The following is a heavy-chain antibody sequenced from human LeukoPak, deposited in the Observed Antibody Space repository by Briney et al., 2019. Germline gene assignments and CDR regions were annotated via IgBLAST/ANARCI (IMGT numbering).Heavy chain of an antibody. V-gene: IGHV3-9*02. Sequence: GGSLRLSCAASGFTSDDYAMHWVRQAPGKGLERVSGISWNSGSIGYADSVKGRFTISRDNAKNSLYLQMNSLRAEDTAVYYCAKAGWGYQFDYWGQGTLVTVSS. CDR3: AKAGWGYQFDY. D-gene: IGHD3-16*01. CDR2: ISWNSGSI. CDR1: GFTSDDYA. J-gene: IGHJ4*02.